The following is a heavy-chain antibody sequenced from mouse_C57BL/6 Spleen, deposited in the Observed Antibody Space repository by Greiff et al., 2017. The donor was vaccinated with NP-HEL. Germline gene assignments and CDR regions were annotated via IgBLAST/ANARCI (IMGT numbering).Heavy chain of an antibody. V-gene: IGHV5-4*01. Sequence: EVMLVESGGGLVKPGGSLKLSCAASGFTFSSYAMSWVRQTPEKRLEWVATISDGGSYTYYPDNVKGRVTISRDNAKNNLYLQMSHLKSEDTAMYYCAREKTYYSNYGYFDYWGQGTTLTVSS. CDR2: ISDGGSYT. CDR1: GFTFSSYA. CDR3: AREKTYYSNYGYFDY. J-gene: IGHJ2*01. D-gene: IGHD2-5*01.